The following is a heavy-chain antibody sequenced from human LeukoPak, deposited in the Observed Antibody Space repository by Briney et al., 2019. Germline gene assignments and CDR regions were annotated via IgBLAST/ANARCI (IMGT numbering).Heavy chain of an antibody. D-gene: IGHD4-23*01. Sequence: SETLSLTCTVSGGSISGYYWSWIRQPPGKGPEWIGYIYYSGSTNYNPSLKSRVTISVDTSKNQFSLKLSSVTAADTAVYYCARASHGSNSEFDYWGLGTLVTVSS. CDR3: ARASHGSNSEFDY. V-gene: IGHV4-59*01. J-gene: IGHJ4*02. CDR1: GGSISGYY. CDR2: IYYSGST.